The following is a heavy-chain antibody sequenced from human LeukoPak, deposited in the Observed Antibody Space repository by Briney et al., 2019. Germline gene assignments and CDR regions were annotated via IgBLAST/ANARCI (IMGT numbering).Heavy chain of an antibody. CDR3: AREGDSNSVGWFDP. Sequence: SETLSLTCTVSGGSISSSSYYWGWVRQPPGKGLEWIGSISYSGSTYYNPSLKSRVTISVDTSENQFSLKLSSVTAADTAVYYCAREGDSNSVGWFDPWGQGTLVTVSS. D-gene: IGHD6-13*01. V-gene: IGHV4-39*02. CDR1: GGSISSSSYY. J-gene: IGHJ5*02. CDR2: ISYSGST.